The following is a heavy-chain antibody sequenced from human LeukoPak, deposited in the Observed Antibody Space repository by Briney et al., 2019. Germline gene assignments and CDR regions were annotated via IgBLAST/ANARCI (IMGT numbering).Heavy chain of an antibody. Sequence: PSETLSLTCTVSGYSISSGYYWGWIRQPPGKGLEWIGIIYHSGSTYYNPSLKSRVTISVDTSKNQFSLNPSSVTAADTAVYYCARRFGDPFDYWGQGTLVTVSS. D-gene: IGHD3-10*01. V-gene: IGHV4-38-2*02. CDR2: IYHSGST. CDR1: GYSISSGYY. J-gene: IGHJ4*02. CDR3: ARRFGDPFDY.